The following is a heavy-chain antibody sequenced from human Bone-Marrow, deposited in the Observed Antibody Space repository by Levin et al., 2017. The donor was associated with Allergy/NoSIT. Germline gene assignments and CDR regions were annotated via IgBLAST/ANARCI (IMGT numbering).Heavy chain of an antibody. J-gene: IGHJ5*02. V-gene: IGHV3-7*01. Sequence: GESLKISCAASGFTFSDYWMSWVRQAPGKGLQWVANIKQDGSQKYYVDSVQGRFIISRDNAKNSLHLQLNSLTLEHTGVYYCASLYTGSFNWFDPWGQGTLVTVSS. CDR2: IKQDGSQK. CDR3: ASLYTGSFNWFDP. CDR1: GFTFSDYW. D-gene: IGHD6-13*01.